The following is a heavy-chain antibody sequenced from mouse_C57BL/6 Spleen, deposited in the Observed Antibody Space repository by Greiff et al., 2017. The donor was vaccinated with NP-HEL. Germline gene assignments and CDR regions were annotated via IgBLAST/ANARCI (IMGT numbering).Heavy chain of an antibody. J-gene: IGHJ1*03. Sequence: VQLVETGGGLVRPGNSLKLSCVTSGFTFSNYRMHWLRQPPGKRLEWIAVITVKSDNYGANYAVSVKGRLAMSIEDSKSSVYLEMNRLREEDTATYVCSRQGYWYFDVWGTGTPVTVST. CDR1: GFTFSNYR. CDR3: SRQGYWYFDV. V-gene: IGHV13-2*01. CDR2: ITVKSDNYGA.